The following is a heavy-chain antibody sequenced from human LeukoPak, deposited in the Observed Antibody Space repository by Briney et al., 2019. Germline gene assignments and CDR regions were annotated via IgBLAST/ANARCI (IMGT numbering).Heavy chain of an antibody. CDR3: ARDSPYGIVVVPAAIPKGYYYYYMDV. CDR1: GYTFPSYD. Sequence: WASVTVSCKASGYTFPSYDINGVRPATGQGLEWMGWMNPNRGNTGYAQKFQGRVTMTRNTSISTAYMELSSLRSEDTAVYYCARDSPYGIVVVPAAIPKGYYYYYMDVWGKGTTVTVSS. V-gene: IGHV1-8*01. D-gene: IGHD2-2*02. CDR2: MNPNRGNT. J-gene: IGHJ6*03.